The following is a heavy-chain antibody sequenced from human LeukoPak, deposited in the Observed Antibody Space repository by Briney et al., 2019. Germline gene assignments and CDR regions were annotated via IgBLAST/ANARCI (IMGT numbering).Heavy chain of an antibody. Sequence: SETLSLTCTVSGGSIRSRDYYWGWIRQPPVKGLEWIGNIYYLGRTYYNPSLTSRVTLSVDTSKNQFSLKLSSVTAADTAVYYCARRSIAVAAWFDPWGQGTLVTVSS. CDR3: ARRSIAVAAWFDP. CDR2: IYYLGRT. CDR1: GGSIRSRDYY. J-gene: IGHJ5*02. V-gene: IGHV4-39*01. D-gene: IGHD6-19*01.